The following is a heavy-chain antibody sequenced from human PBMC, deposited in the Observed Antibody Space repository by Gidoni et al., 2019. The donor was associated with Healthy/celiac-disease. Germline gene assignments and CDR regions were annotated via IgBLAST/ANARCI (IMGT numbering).Heavy chain of an antibody. Sequence: QVQLVQSGAEVKKPGSSVKVSCKASGGTFSSYAISWVRQAPGQGLEWMGGVNPIFGTANYAQKLQGRVTITADESTSTAYMELSSLRSEDTAVYYCASVANKKGGYYYYGMDVWGQGTTVTVSS. CDR1: GGTFSSYA. D-gene: IGHD2-15*01. J-gene: IGHJ6*02. CDR3: ASVANKKGGYYYYGMDV. CDR2: VNPIFGTA. V-gene: IGHV1-69*01.